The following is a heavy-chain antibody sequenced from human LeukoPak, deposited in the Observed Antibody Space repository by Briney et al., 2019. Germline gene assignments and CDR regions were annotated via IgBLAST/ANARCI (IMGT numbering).Heavy chain of an antibody. Sequence: TPSQTLSLTCTVSGGSISSGDYYWSWIRQPPGKGLEWIGYIYYSGSTYYNPSLKSRVTISVDTSKNQFSLKLSSVTAADTAVYYCARGPARVMYVWGSYRYGRHYFDYWGQGTLVTVSS. J-gene: IGHJ4*02. V-gene: IGHV4-30-4*08. D-gene: IGHD3-16*02. CDR1: GGSISSGDYY. CDR2: IYYSGST. CDR3: ARGPARVMYVWGSYRYGRHYFDY.